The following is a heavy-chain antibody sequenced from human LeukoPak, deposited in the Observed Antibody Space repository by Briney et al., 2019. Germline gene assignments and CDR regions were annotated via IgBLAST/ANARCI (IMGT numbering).Heavy chain of an antibody. Sequence: GRSLRLSCAASGFSFSSYGMHWVRQAPGKGLEWVAVIWYDGSNKYSADSVKGRFTISRDDAKNSLYLQMNSLRDEDTAVYYCARQSDYGDYVYRFDPWGQGTLVTVSS. V-gene: IGHV3-33*03. J-gene: IGHJ5*02. CDR3: ARQSDYGDYVYRFDP. D-gene: IGHD4-17*01. CDR1: GFSFSSYG. CDR2: IWYDGSNK.